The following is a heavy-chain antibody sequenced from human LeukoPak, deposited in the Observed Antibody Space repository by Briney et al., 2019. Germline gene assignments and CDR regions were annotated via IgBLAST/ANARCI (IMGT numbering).Heavy chain of an antibody. J-gene: IGHJ4*02. CDR2: INSDGSRT. Sequence: GGSLRLSCAASGFTLSSYWMHWVRQAPGKGLVWVSRINSDGSRTTYADSVKGRFTISRDNAKNTLYLQMNSLRAEDTAVYYCVKDAQRGFDYSNSLQHWGQGSLVTVSS. V-gene: IGHV3-74*01. CDR3: VKDAQRGFDYSNSLQH. CDR1: GFTLSSYW. D-gene: IGHD4-11*01.